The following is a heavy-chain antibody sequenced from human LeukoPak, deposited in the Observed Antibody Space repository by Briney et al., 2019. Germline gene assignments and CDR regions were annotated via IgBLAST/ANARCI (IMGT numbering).Heavy chain of an antibody. D-gene: IGHD2-15*01. CDR3: VRDNPRCCGVVPVNIDDY. V-gene: IGHV3-30-3*01. CDR1: GFTFSSYA. CDR2: ISYDGSNK. J-gene: IGHJ4*02. Sequence: GRSLRLSCAASGFTFSSYAMHWVRQAPGKGLEWVAVISYDGSNKYYADSVRGRFTISRDNAKSSLYLQMHSLRAEDTAVYYCVRDNPRCCGVVPVNIDDYWGQGTLLTVSS.